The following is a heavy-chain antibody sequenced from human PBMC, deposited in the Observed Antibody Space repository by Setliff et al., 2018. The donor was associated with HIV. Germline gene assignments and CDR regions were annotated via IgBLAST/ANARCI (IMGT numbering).Heavy chain of an antibody. V-gene: IGHV4-34*01. CDR2: INHRGST. CDR3: ARESPSSSWFYYGMDV. J-gene: IGHJ6*02. CDR1: GGSFSDYY. D-gene: IGHD6-13*01. Sequence: SETLSLTCAVYGGSFSDYYWTWIRQSPGKGLEWIGEINHRGSTNYNPSLKSRVTVSVDTSKNQFSLKLGSVTAADTAVYYCARESPSSSWFYYGMDVWGQGTTVTVSS.